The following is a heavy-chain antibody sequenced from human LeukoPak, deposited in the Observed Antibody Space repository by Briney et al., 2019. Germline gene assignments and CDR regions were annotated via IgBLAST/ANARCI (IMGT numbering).Heavy chain of an antibody. Sequence: GGSLRLSCIPSGFTFNSYAMFWVRQAPGKGLEWVSLIWYDGSNKYYADSVKGRFTISRDNSKNTLFLQMNSLRAEDTAVYYCARARGWQPNYYYYYMDVWGTGTTVTVSS. CDR2: IWYDGSNK. CDR3: ARARGWQPNYYYYYMDV. CDR1: GFTFNSYA. D-gene: IGHD2-15*01. V-gene: IGHV3-33*07. J-gene: IGHJ6*03.